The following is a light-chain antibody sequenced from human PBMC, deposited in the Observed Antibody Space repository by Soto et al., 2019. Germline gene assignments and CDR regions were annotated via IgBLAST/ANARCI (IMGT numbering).Light chain of an antibody. Sequence: QSVLTQPPSVSAAPGQKVTISCSGSSSNLGTNYVSWYQQLPGTAPKLLIYENNKRPSGIPDRFSGSKSGTSATLGITGLQTGDEADYYCGTWDSSLSDYVFGTGTKVTVL. V-gene: IGLV1-51*02. CDR1: SSNLGTNY. J-gene: IGLJ1*01. CDR3: GTWDSSLSDYV. CDR2: ENN.